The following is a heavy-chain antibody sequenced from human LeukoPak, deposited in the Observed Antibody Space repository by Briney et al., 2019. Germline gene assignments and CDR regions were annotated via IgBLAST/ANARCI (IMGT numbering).Heavy chain of an antibody. CDR3: ASHTITIFGVV. V-gene: IGHV1-8*02. Sequence: GASVKVSCKASGYTFTSYDINWVRQATGQGLEWMGWMNPNSGNTGYAQKFQGRVTMTRDTSISTAYMELSRLRSDDTAVYYCASHTITIFGVVWGQGTLVTVSS. D-gene: IGHD3-3*01. CDR2: MNPNSGNT. J-gene: IGHJ4*02. CDR1: GYTFTSYD.